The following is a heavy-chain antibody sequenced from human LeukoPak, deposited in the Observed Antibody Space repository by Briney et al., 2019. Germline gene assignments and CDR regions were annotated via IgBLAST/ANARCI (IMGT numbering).Heavy chain of an antibody. D-gene: IGHD2-2*01. V-gene: IGHV3-53*04. J-gene: IGHJ6*02. CDR2: IYSGGSR. CDR3: AREERYCSSTSCYYYYGMDV. Sequence: PEGSLRLSCAASGFTLSSNYMSWVRQAPGKGLERVSVIYSGGSRYYTDSVKGRFTISRHNSKNTLYLQMNSLRAEDTTVYYCAREERYCSSTSCYYYYGMDVWRQGPTVTAPS. CDR1: GFTLSSNY.